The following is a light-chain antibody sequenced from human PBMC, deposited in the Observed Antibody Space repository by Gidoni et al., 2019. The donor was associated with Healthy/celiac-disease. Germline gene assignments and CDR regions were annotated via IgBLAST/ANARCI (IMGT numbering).Light chain of an antibody. J-gene: IGKJ5*01. CDR3: QQYHNWVIT. CDR1: QSVSSN. Sequence: EIVMTQSPATLSVSPGERATLTCRASQSVSSNLAWYQQKPGQAPRLLIYGASTRATGIPARFSGSGSGTEFTLTISSLQSEDFAVYYCQQYHNWVITFGQGTRLEIK. V-gene: IGKV3-15*01. CDR2: GAS.